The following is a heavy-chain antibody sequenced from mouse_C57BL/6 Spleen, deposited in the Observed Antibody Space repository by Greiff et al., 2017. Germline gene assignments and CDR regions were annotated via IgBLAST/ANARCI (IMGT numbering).Heavy chain of an antibody. CDR3: APLTGSY. Sequence: VQLKQSGAELVRPGASVKLSCTASGFTIKDDYMHWVKQRPEQGLEWIGWIDPENGDTEYASKFQGKATITADTSSNTAYLQLSSLTSEDTAVYYCAPLTGSYWGQGTLVTVSA. V-gene: IGHV14-4*01. CDR2: IDPENGDT. D-gene: IGHD3-2*01. CDR1: GFTIKDDY. J-gene: IGHJ3*01.